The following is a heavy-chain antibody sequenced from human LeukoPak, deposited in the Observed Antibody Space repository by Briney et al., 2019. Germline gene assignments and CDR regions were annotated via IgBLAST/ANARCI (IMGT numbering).Heavy chain of an antibody. J-gene: IGHJ4*02. V-gene: IGHV3-21*01. CDR3: ARDSVSILTGLDY. D-gene: IGHD3-9*01. CDR2: ISGSGDFI. Sequence: GGSLRLSCAASGFTFNKYNLNWVRQAPGKGLEWVSSISGSGDFIYYADSMKGRFTISRDNAKNSLYLQMNSLRPEDTALYYCARDSVSILTGLDYWGQGTLVTVSS. CDR1: GFTFNKYN.